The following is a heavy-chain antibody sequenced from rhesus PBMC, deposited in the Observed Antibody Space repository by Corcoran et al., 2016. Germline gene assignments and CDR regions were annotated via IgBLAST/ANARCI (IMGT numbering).Heavy chain of an antibody. Sequence: QVQLQESGPGVVKPSETLSLTCAVSGGSISGYYLWSWIRQPPGKGLEWIGYIYGGSGSTSYNPSLKNRVTISKDTSKNQFSLKLSSVTAADTAVYYCAREVPLSLSPTGTDYWGQGVLVTVSS. CDR1: GGSISGYYL. CDR3: AREVPLSLSPTGTDY. D-gene: IGHD1-1*01. CDR2: IYGGSGST. V-gene: IGHV4S7*01. J-gene: IGHJ4*01.